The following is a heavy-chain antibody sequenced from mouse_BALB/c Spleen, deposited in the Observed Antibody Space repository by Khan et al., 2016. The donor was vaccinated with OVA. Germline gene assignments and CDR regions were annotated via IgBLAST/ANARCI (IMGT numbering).Heavy chain of an antibody. Sequence: VQLQESGPGLLKPSPSLSLSCTVTGYSLTTDYAWNWIRQFPGNKLECMSSISYPGITSYNPSLRGQFSFTIDTYKKQFVLKLNSVTTEDTATYDCASGRLLLRDQDDIDYWGKGTTLTVSS. V-gene: IGHV3-2*02. CDR3: ASGRLLLRDQDDIDY. CDR1: GYSLTTDYA. D-gene: IGHD1-1*01. CDR2: ISYPGIT. J-gene: IGHJ2*01.